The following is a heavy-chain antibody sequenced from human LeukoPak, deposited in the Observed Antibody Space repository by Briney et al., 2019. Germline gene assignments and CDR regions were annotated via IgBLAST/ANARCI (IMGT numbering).Heavy chain of an antibody. D-gene: IGHD3-22*01. Sequence: SQTLSLTXAVYGGSFSGYYWSWIRQPPGKGLERIGEINHSGSTNYNPSLKSRVTISVDTSKNQFSLKLSSVTAADTAVYYCARDPYYYDSSGYYDGWGQGTLVTVSS. CDR1: GGSFSGYY. CDR2: INHSGST. V-gene: IGHV4-34*01. CDR3: ARDPYYYDSSGYYDG. J-gene: IGHJ4*02.